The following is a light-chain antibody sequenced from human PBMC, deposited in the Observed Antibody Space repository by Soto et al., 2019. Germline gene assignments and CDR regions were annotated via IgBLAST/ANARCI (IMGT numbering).Light chain of an antibody. CDR1: QSIDTA. V-gene: IGKV1-5*03. CDR3: QQYGFFLM. J-gene: IGKJ2*01. Sequence: DIQMTQSPSTLSASVGDRVTITCRASQSIDTALAWYQQKPGKAPNLLIYRASNLESEVPSRFSGGGSGTEFTLAISSLQPDDFAPFYCQQYGFFLMFGEGTKLEIK. CDR2: RAS.